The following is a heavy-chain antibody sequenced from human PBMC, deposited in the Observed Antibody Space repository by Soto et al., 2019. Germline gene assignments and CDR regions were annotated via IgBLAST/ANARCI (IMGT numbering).Heavy chain of an antibody. D-gene: IGHD3-22*01. J-gene: IGHJ3*02. Sequence: EVQLLESGGGLVQPGGSLRLSCAASGFTFSSYAMSWVRQAPGKGLGWVSAISGSGGSTYYADSVKGRFTISGDNSKNTLYLQMNRLRAVDTAVYYCAKIDSSGSFDAFEIWGQGTMVTVSS. CDR2: ISGSGGST. V-gene: IGHV3-23*01. CDR1: GFTFSSYA. CDR3: AKIDSSGSFDAFEI.